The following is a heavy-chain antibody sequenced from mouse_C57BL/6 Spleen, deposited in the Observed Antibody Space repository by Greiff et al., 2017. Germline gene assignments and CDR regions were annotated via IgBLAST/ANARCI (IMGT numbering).Heavy chain of an antibody. CDR2: IWSGGST. CDR3: GRCELPWYFDV. CDR1: GFSLTSYG. J-gene: IGHJ1*03. Sequence: QVQLQQSGPGLVQPSQSLSITCTVSGFSLTSYGVHWVRQSPGTGLEWLGVIWSGGSTDYNATFISRLSICKDNSKSQVFYKMNSLQEDDTVKYCCGRCELPWYFDVWGTGTTVTVSS. D-gene: IGHD1-1*01. V-gene: IGHV2-2*01.